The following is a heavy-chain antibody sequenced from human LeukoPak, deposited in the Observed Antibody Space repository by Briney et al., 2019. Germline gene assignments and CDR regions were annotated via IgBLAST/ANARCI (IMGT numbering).Heavy chain of an antibody. CDR1: GFTFSSYS. CDR2: ISSSSSYI. CDR3: AREDYGSGSYYNQNSFDP. J-gene: IGHJ5*02. Sequence: KPGGSLRLSCAASGFTFSSYSMNWVRQAPGKGLEWVSSISSSSSYIYYADSVKGRFTISRDNAKNSLYLQMNSLRAEDTAVYYCAREDYGSGSYYNQNSFDPWGQGTLVTVSS. V-gene: IGHV3-21*01. D-gene: IGHD3-10*01.